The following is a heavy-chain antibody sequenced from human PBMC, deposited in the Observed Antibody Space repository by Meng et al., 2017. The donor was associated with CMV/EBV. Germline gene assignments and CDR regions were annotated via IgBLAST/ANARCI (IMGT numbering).Heavy chain of an antibody. D-gene: IGHD2/OR15-2a*01. CDR2: IYSGGST. Sequence: GESLKISCAASGFTVSSNYMSWVRQAPGKGLEWVSVIYSGGSTYYADSVKGRFTISRDKSKNTLYLQMNSLRAEDTAVYYCARDRSMVPKEYYYYGMDVWGQGTTVTVSS. J-gene: IGHJ6*02. CDR3: ARDRSMVPKEYYYYGMDV. V-gene: IGHV3-53*01. CDR1: GFTVSSNY.